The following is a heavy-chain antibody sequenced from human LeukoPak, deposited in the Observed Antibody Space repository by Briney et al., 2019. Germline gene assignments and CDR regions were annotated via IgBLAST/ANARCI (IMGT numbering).Heavy chain of an antibody. J-gene: IGHJ4*02. Sequence: GGSLRLSCAASGFSFSTYAMHWVRQAPGKGLEWVALIWHDASHTFYTDSVKGRFTISRDNSKNTVYLQMNSLGGEDTAVYYCARRIGYSSGHSAVYYFDYWGQGTLVTVSS. CDR2: IWHDASHT. D-gene: IGHD6-19*01. CDR1: GFSFSTYA. CDR3: ARRIGYSSGHSAVYYFDY. V-gene: IGHV3-33*01.